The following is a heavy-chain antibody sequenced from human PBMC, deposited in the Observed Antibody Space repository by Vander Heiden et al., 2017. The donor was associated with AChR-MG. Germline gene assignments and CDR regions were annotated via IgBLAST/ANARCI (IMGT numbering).Heavy chain of an antibody. D-gene: IGHD4-17*01. CDR1: GGSISSSSYY. CDR2: IYYSGST. V-gene: IGHV4-39*01. CDR3: ARPGSRTTPGGSYYYGMDV. J-gene: IGHJ6*02. Sequence: QLQLQESGPGLVKPSETLSLTCTVAGGSISSSSYYWGWIRQPPGKGLEWIGSIYYSGSTYYNPSLKSRVTISVDTSKNQFSLKLSSVTAADTAVYYCARPGSRTTPGGSYYYGMDVWGQGTTVTVSS.